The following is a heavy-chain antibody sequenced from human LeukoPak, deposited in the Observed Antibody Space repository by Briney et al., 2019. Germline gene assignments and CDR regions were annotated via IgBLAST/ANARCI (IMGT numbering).Heavy chain of an antibody. Sequence: PSETLSLTCAVYGGSFSGYYWSWIRQPPGKGLEWIGSIYYSGSTYYNPSLKSRVTISVDTSKNQFSLKLSSVTAADTAVYYCARHGEVNYYDSSGYQGAEYYYYGMDVWGQGTTVTVSS. V-gene: IGHV4-34*01. CDR1: GGSFSGYY. CDR2: IYYSGST. J-gene: IGHJ6*02. CDR3: ARHGEVNYYDSSGYQGAEYYYYGMDV. D-gene: IGHD3-22*01.